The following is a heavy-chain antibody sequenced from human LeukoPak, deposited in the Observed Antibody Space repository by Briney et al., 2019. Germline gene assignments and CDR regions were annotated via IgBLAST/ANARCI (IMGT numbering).Heavy chain of an antibody. Sequence: SVKVSCKASGGTFSSYAISWVRQAPGQGLEWMGGIIPIFGTANYAQKFQGRVTITADESTSTAYMELSSLRSEDTAVYYCANEAGRSVYYYYYMDVWGKGTTVTVSS. J-gene: IGHJ6*03. CDR3: ANEAGRSVYYYYYMDV. CDR1: GGTFSSYA. V-gene: IGHV1-69*01. D-gene: IGHD6-6*01. CDR2: IIPIFGTA.